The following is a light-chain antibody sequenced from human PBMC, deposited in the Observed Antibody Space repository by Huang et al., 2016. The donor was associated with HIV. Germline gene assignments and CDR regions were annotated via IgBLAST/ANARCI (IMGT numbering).Light chain of an antibody. V-gene: IGKV1-39*01. J-gene: IGKJ5*01. Sequence: DIQMTQSPSFLSASVGDSVTITCRTSQDIGTYMNWYRQRPGKAPDLLIHGSSTLQRGVPSRFSGGGSGTEFTLTINGLQPEDFAIYHCHQSYTISSFGRGMRLDTK. CDR2: GSS. CDR1: QDIGTY. CDR3: HQSYTISS.